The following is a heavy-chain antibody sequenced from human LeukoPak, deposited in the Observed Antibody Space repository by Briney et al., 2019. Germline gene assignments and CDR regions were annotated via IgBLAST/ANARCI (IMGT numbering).Heavy chain of an antibody. CDR1: GYIFTNYG. CDR3: ARDIATIVQQD. CDR2: ISAYNGNT. Sequence: ASVKVSCKTSGYIFTNYGISWVRQARGRGREWMGWISAYNGNTNYVKKSQGRLTMTTDTSTSTVYMELRSLRSDDTAVYYCARDIATIVQQDWGQGTLVTVSS. J-gene: IGHJ4*02. V-gene: IGHV1-18*01. D-gene: IGHD1-26*01.